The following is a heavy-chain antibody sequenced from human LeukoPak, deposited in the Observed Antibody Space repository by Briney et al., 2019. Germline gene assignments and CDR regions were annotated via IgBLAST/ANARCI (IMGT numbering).Heavy chain of an antibody. J-gene: IGHJ6*02. Sequence: ASVKVSCKASGYTFSTYGINRVRQAPGQGLEWMGWISGYNGNTNYAQKFRGRVTMSTDTSTNTAYMVLRSLRSDDTAMYYCATGSITMIRGTIYYYYGLDVWGQGTTVTVSS. CDR3: ATGSITMIRGTIYYYYGLDV. CDR2: ISGYNGNT. V-gene: IGHV1-18*01. CDR1: GYTFSTYG. D-gene: IGHD3-10*01.